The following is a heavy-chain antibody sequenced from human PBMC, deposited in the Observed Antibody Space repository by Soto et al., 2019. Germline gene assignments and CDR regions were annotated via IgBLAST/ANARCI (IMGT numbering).Heavy chain of an antibody. CDR1: GGTFSSYA. CDR2: TIPIFGTA. D-gene: IGHD5-18*01. V-gene: IGHV1-69*01. Sequence: QVQLVQSGDEVKKPGSSVKVSCKASGGTFSSYAITWVRQAPGQGREWMGGTIPIFGTANYAQKFQGRVTITADESTSTAYMELSRLRSEDTAAYYCARDGGYSHGPTGDYWGQGTLVTVSS. CDR3: ARDGGYSHGPTGDY. J-gene: IGHJ4*02.